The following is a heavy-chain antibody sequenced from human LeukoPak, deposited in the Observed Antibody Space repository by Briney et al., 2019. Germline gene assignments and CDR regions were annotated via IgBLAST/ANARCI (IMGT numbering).Heavy chain of an antibody. Sequence: GGSLRLSCVASGFTFSSYAMSWVRQAPGKGLEWVSAISGSGGSTYYADSVKGRFTISRDNSKNTLYLQMNSLRAEDTAVYYCAKQPAWELLLPFDYWGQGTLVTVSS. J-gene: IGHJ4*02. D-gene: IGHD1-26*01. CDR3: AKQPAWELLLPFDY. V-gene: IGHV3-23*01. CDR2: ISGSGGST. CDR1: GFTFSSYA.